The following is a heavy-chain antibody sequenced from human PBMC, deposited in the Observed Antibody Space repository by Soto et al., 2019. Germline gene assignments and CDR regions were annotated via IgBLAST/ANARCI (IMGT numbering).Heavy chain of an antibody. J-gene: IGHJ6*03. D-gene: IGHD5-12*01. CDR3: ARARGYSDHPGYYYYMDV. CDR2: IYYSGST. V-gene: IGHV4-39*01. CDR1: GGSISSSSYY. Sequence: SETLSLTCTVSGGSISSSSYYWGWIRQPPGKGLEWIGSIYYSGSTYYNPSLKSRVTISVDTSKNQFSLKLSSVTAADTAVYYCARARGYSDHPGYYYYMDVWGKGTTVTVSS.